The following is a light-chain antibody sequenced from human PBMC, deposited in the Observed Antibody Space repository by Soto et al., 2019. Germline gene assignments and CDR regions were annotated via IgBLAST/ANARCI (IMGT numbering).Light chain of an antibody. CDR1: KSVSSNN. J-gene: IGKJ1*01. CDR2: GAS. CDR3: QQYGSSPLT. V-gene: IGKV3-20*01. Sequence: LSHHPGTLSLSPGQTATLACTASKSVSSNNLAWYQQKPGQAPRLLIYGASSRATGIPDRFSGSGSGTDFTLTISRLEPEDFAVYYCQQYGSSPLTFGQGTKVDIK.